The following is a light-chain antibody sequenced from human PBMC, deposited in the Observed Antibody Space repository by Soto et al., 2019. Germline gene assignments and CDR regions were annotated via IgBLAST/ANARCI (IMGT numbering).Light chain of an antibody. Sequence: DIQMTQSPSSVSASVGDRVTITCRASQDINSWLAWYQQKSGKAPKLLIYTASSLQTGVPSRFSGSGSGTDFTLTISSLQPEDFATYYCQQANSFPLTFGQGTRLEIK. V-gene: IGKV1-12*01. CDR3: QQANSFPLT. CDR1: QDINSW. CDR2: TAS. J-gene: IGKJ5*01.